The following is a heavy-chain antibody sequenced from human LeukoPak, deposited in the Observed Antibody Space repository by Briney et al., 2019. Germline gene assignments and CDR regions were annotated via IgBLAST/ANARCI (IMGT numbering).Heavy chain of an antibody. CDR1: GFTFDDYA. D-gene: IGHD4-23*01. V-gene: IGHV3-9*01. CDR3: AKDTNPDYGGNSIFGY. J-gene: IGHJ4*02. CDR2: ISWNSDSI. Sequence: GRSLRLSCAASGFTFDDYAMHWVRQAPGKGLEWVSGISWNSDSIGYADSVKGRFTISRDNAKNSLYLQMNSLRAEDTALYYCAKDTNPDYGGNSIFGYWGQGTLVTVSS.